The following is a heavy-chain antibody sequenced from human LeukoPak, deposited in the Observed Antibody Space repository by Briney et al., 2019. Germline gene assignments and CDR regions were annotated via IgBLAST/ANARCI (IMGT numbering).Heavy chain of an antibody. CDR2: INHSGST. J-gene: IGHJ4*02. CDR3: ARGPPGLYERRQWLVPYY. Sequence: PSETLSLTCAVSGYSISSGYYWGWIRQPPGKGLEWIGEINHSGSTNYNPSLKSRVTISVDTSKNQFSLKLSSVTAADTAVYYCARGPPGLYERRQWLVPYYWGQGTLVTVSS. CDR1: GYSISSGYY. D-gene: IGHD6-19*01. V-gene: IGHV4-38-2*01.